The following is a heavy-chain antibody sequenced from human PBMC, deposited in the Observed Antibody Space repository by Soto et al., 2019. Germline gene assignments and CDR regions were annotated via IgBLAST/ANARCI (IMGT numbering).Heavy chain of an antibody. Sequence: SETLSLTCAVSGGSISSGGYSWSWIRQPPEKSQEWIGYIYHSGSTYYNPSLKSRVTISVDTSKNQFSLKLSSVTAADTAVYYCAREHGDDYYYYGMDVWGQGTTVTVSS. CDR1: GGSISSGGYS. J-gene: IGHJ6*02. CDR2: IYHSGST. D-gene: IGHD4-17*01. V-gene: IGHV4-30-2*05. CDR3: AREHGDDYYYYGMDV.